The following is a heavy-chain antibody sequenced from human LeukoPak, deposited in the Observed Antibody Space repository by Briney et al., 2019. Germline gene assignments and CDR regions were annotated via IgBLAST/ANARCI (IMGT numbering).Heavy chain of an antibody. Sequence: GGSLRLSCVASGFTFSTFGMNWVRQAPGKGLEWVSYIGSGSSPIYYADSVKGRFTISRDNSKNTLYLQMNSLGADDTAVYYCAKGNWRYFDYWGQGTLVTVSS. CDR2: IGSGSSPI. CDR3: AKGNWRYFDY. V-gene: IGHV3-48*01. J-gene: IGHJ4*02. CDR1: GFTFSTFG. D-gene: IGHD1-1*01.